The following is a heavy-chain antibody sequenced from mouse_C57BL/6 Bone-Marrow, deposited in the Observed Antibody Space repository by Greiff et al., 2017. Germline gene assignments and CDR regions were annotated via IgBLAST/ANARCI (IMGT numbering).Heavy chain of an antibody. CDR1: GFSITSYG. Sequence: QVQLQQSGPGLVQPSQSLSITCTVSGFSITSYGVHWVRQPPGQGLEWLGVIWSGGSTDENAAIISRKSTSKDNSKCHAVFQLNSMHADDTAIYYCAKKGFAYWGQGTLVTVSA. CDR2: IWSGGST. J-gene: IGHJ3*01. V-gene: IGHV2-4*01. CDR3: AKKGFAY.